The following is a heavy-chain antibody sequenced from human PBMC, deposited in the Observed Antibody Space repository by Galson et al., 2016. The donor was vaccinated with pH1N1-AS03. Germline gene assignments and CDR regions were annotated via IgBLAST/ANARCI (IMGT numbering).Heavy chain of an antibody. V-gene: IGHV1-18*04. CDR2: ITAYNGNS. Sequence: SVKVSCKASGYTFSSYGISWVRQAPGQGLEWMGWITAYNGNSNYAQKLQGRLTMTTDTSTSTAYMELRSLRSDDTAVYYCARDQGSVRTTRAFDIWAKGQWSPSLQ. D-gene: IGHD1-26*01. CDR1: GYTFSSYG. J-gene: IGHJ3*02. CDR3: ARDQGSVRTTRAFDI.